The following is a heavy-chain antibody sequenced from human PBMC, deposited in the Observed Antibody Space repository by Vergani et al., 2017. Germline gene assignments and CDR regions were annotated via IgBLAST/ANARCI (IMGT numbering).Heavy chain of an antibody. CDR3: SRGRGYSFGYSDY. Sequence: EVQLVESGGGLVPPGRSLRLSCAASGFSFGDYAMTWVRQAPGKGLEWVGFIRNKAYGGTTEYAASVKGRFTLSRDDSKRLAYLQLSGLKTEDTAVYFCSRGRGYSFGYSDYWGQGALVTVS. J-gene: IGHJ4*02. D-gene: IGHD5-18*01. CDR2: IRNKAYGGTT. V-gene: IGHV3-49*04. CDR1: GFSFGDYA.